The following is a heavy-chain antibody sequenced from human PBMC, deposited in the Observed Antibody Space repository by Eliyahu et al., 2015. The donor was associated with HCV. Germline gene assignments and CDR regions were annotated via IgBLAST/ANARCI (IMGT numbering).Heavy chain of an antibody. J-gene: IGHJ4*02. CDR3: ARLLDNSSGYGM. D-gene: IGHD3-22*01. CDR2: ISGYNGDT. CDR1: DNSFTNYG. Sequence: QVQLVQSGAEVKKPGASVKVSCKGSDNSFTNYGIGWVRQAPGQGLEWMGWISGYNGDTNYEPKLQGRVTMTTDTSTATAYMXLRSLRSDDTAVYYCARLLDNSSGYGMWGQGTLVTVSS. V-gene: IGHV1-18*01.